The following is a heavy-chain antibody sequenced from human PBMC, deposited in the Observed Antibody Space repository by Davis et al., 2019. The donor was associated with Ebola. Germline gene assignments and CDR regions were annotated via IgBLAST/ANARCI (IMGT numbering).Heavy chain of an antibody. J-gene: IGHJ4*02. CDR3: ARLAHGGTGCYSPGFDY. V-gene: IGHV4-61*03. CDR2: YFYGGST. CDR1: GGSITSGNNY. D-gene: IGHD2-21*01. Sequence: PSETLSLTCSVSGGSITSGNNYWSWIRQPPGKGLEWIGYYFYGGSTNYNPSLKSRVTISVDTSKNHFSLRLTSVTAPTATAVYSCARLAHGGTGCYSPGFDYWGQGALVTVSS.